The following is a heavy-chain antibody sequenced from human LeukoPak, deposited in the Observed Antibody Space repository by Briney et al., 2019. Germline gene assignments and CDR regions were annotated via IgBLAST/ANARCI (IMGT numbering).Heavy chain of an antibody. Sequence: PSETLSLTCTVSGGSLSSSIYSWGWTRHPPGKGMEWLASIYYGGTPNYNPSLESRVIISIDTSKNQLSLNVNSEIAADTAVYYCARSGTSGRAPGRHNWCDPWGQGTLVTVSS. CDR2: IYYGGTP. J-gene: IGHJ5*02. CDR3: ARSGTSGRAPGRHNWCDP. D-gene: IGHD3-10*01. CDR1: GGSLSSSIYS. V-gene: IGHV4-39*01.